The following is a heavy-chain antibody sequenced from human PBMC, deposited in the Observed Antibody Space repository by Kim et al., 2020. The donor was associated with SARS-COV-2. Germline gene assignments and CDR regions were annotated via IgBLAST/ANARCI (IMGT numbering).Heavy chain of an antibody. J-gene: IGHJ4*02. CDR3: ATEHSSSLRNFDY. CDR1: GFTVSSNY. CDR2: IYSGGST. Sequence: GGSLRLSCAASGFTVSSNYMSWVRQAPGKGLEWVSVIYSGGSTYYADSVKGRFTISRDNSKNTLYLQMNSLRAEDTAVYYCATEHSSSLRNFDYWGQGTLVTVSS. V-gene: IGHV3-53*01. D-gene: IGHD6-13*01.